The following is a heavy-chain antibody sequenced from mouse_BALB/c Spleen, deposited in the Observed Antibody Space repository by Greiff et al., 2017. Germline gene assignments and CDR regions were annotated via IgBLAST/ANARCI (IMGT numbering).Heavy chain of an antibody. J-gene: IGHJ3*01. V-gene: IGHV1-7*01. Sequence: QVQLQQSGAELAKPGASVKMSCKASGYTFTSYWMHWVKQRPGQGLEWIGYINPSTGYTEYNQKFKDKATLTADKSSSTAYMQLSSLTSEDSAVYYCARTPLLAYWGQGTLVTVSA. CDR2: INPSTGYT. D-gene: IGHD2-1*01. CDR3: ARTPLLAY. CDR1: GYTFTSYW.